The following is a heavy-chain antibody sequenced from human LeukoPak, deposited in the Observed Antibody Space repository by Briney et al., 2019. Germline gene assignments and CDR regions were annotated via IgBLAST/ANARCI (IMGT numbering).Heavy chain of an antibody. D-gene: IGHD4-17*01. CDR2: INPSSGGT. CDR3: AGGSLVTTKYYYYMDV. CDR1: GYTFTGYY. Sequence: ASVKVSCKASGYTFTGYYMHWVRQAPGQGLEWMGWINPSSGGTNYAQKFQGRVTMTRDTSISTAYMELSRLRSDDTAVYYCAGGSLVTTKYYYYMDVWGKGTTVTVSS. J-gene: IGHJ6*03. V-gene: IGHV1-2*02.